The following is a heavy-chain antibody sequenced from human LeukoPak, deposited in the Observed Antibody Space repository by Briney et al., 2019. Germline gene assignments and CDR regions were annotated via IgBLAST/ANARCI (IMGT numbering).Heavy chain of an antibody. J-gene: IGHJ4*02. D-gene: IGHD5-18*01. CDR3: ARDSRRGYSYGYDY. CDR2: SNTYNVNT. V-gene: IGHV1-18*01. CDR1: GYTFSSYG. Sequence: GASVNVSCKASGYTFSSYGVSWVRQAPGQGLAWMGWSNTYNVNTNYAQKVQGRVTLTTDASTSTAYMELRSLRSDDTAVYYCARDSRRGYSYGYDYWGQGTLVTVSS.